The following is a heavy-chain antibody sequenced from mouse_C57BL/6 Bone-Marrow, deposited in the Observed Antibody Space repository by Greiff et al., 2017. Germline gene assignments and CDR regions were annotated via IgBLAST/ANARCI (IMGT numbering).Heavy chain of an antibody. V-gene: IGHV1-69*01. Sequence: QVQLQQPGAELVMPGASVKLSCKASGYTFTSYWMHWVKRRPGQGLEWIGEIDPSDSYTNYNQKFKGKSTLTVDKSSSTAYMQLSSLTSEDSAVYYCARWDWDEGYWGQGTTLTVSS. CDR2: IDPSDSYT. J-gene: IGHJ2*01. CDR1: GYTFTSYW. CDR3: ARWDWDEGY. D-gene: IGHD4-1*01.